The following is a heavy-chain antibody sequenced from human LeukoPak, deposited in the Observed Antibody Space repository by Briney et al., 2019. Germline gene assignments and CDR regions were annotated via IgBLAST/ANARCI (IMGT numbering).Heavy chain of an antibody. CDR3: AKDTRLRLGELSTN. J-gene: IGHJ4*02. CDR2: ISGSGGST. CDR1: GFTFSSYG. Sequence: GGSLRLSCAASGFTFSSYGMSWVRQAPGKGLEWVSAISGSGGSTYYADSVKGRFTISRDNSKNTLYLQMNSLRAEDTAVYYCAKDTRLRLGELSTNWGQGTLVTVSS. V-gene: IGHV3-23*01. D-gene: IGHD3-16*02.